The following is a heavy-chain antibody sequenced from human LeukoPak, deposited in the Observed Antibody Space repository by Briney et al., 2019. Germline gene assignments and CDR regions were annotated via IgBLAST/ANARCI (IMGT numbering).Heavy chain of an antibody. CDR3: ASDGGS. D-gene: IGHD2-15*01. CDR1: GGSIRSYY. Sequence: PSETLSLTCTVSGGSIRSYYWSWVRQPPGKGLEWIGYIYYSGSTNYNPSLKSRVTISVDTSKNQFSLKLSSVTAADTAVYYCASDGGSWGQGTLVTVSS. CDR2: IYYSGST. V-gene: IGHV4-59*01. J-gene: IGHJ5*02.